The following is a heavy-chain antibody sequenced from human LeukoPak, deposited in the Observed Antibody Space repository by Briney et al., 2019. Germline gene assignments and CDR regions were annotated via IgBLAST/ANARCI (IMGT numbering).Heavy chain of an antibody. V-gene: IGHV1-69*05. J-gene: IGHJ1*01. CDR3: ARDNLAPSGVKYFHL. CDR1: GGTFSFYT. CDR2: IVPKFGST. D-gene: IGHD3-16*02. Sequence: ASVKVSCKASGGTFSFYTLNWVRQAPGQGLEWMGGIVPKFGSTNYAQKFHGRLSITTDESTTTAYMELSSLRSEDTALYYCARDNLAPSGVKYFHLWGPGTLVTVSS.